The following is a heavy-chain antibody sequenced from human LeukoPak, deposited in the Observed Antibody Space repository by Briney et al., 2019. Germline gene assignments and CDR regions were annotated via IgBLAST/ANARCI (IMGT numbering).Heavy chain of an antibody. CDR3: AKVPGGYCSSTSCYFDY. Sequence: GGSLRLSCAASGFTFSSYGMHWVRQAPGKGLEWVAVISYDGSNKYYADSVKGRFTISRDNSKNTLYLQMNSLRAEDTAAYYCAKVPGGYCSSTSCYFDYWGQGTLVTVSS. CDR1: GFTFSSYG. V-gene: IGHV3-30*18. D-gene: IGHD2-2*01. J-gene: IGHJ4*02. CDR2: ISYDGSNK.